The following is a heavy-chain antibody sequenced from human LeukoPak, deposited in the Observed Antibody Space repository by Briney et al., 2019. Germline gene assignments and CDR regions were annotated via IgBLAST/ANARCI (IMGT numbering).Heavy chain of an antibody. CDR1: GGSITPYY. CDR2: IFYSGNT. V-gene: IGHV4-59*08. Sequence: PSETLSLTCTVSGGSITPYYWSWIRQTPGKGLEWIGYIFYSGNTKYNPSLKGRGTMSVDTSKKQFSLRLTSVTAADTALYYCVRHPPRDSSGNDAVDIWGQGTMLTVSS. J-gene: IGHJ3*02. CDR3: VRHPPRDSSGNDAVDI. D-gene: IGHD3-22*01.